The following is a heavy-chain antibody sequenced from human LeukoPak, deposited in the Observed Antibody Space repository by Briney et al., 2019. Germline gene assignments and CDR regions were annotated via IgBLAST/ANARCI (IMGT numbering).Heavy chain of an antibody. V-gene: IGHV3-30*18. D-gene: IGHD1-26*01. CDR1: GFTFSSYG. CDR2: ISYDGSNK. CDR3: AKGRVKWEILQGTDY. Sequence: PGGSLRLSCAASGFTFSSYGMHWVRQAPGKGLEWVGVISYDGSNKYYADSVKGRVTISRDNSKNTLYMQMNSLRAEDTAVYYCAKGRVKWEILQGTDYWGQGTLVTVSS. J-gene: IGHJ4*02.